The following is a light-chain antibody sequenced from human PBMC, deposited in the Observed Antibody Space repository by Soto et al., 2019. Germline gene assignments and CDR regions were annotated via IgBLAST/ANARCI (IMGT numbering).Light chain of an antibody. Sequence: EIVMTQSPATLSVSPGERATLSCRASQSVSSSYLAWYQQKPGQAPRLLIYGASSRATGIPDRFSGSVSGTDFALTISRLEPEDFAVYYCQHYGCSPPFTFGPGTKVDIK. J-gene: IGKJ3*01. CDR3: QHYGCSPPFT. CDR1: QSVSSSY. V-gene: IGKV3-20*01. CDR2: GAS.